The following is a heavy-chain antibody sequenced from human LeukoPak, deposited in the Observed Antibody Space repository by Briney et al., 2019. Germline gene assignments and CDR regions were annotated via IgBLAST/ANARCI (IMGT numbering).Heavy chain of an antibody. CDR2: ISSSSSYI. CDR3: ARGKYCSSTSCYVEEYIYFDY. V-gene: IGHV3-21*01. CDR1: GFTFSSYS. J-gene: IGHJ4*02. D-gene: IGHD2-2*01. Sequence: GGSLRLSCAASGFTFSSYSMNWVRQAPGKGLEWVSSISSSSSYIYYADSVKGRFTISRDNSKNTLYLQMNSLRAEDTAVYYCARGKYCSSTSCYVEEYIYFDYWGQGTLVTVSS.